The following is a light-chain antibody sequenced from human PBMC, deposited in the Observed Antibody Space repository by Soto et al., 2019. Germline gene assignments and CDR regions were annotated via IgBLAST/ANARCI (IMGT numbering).Light chain of an antibody. CDR2: AAS. CDR1: QGISSY. V-gene: IGKV1-9*01. Sequence: DIQLTQSPSFLSASVGDRVTITCRASQGISSYLAWYQQKPGKAPKFLIYAASTLQSGVPSRFSGSGSGTEFTLTTSSLQPEDFATYYGEQFNSYPLTFGGGTKVEIK. CDR3: EQFNSYPLT. J-gene: IGKJ4*01.